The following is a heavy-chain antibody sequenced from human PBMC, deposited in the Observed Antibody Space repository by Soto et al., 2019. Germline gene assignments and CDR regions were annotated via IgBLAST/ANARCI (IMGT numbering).Heavy chain of an antibody. Sequence: PSEPLSLTCTVSGGSISIGGYYWSWIRQHPGKGLELIGYIYYSGSTYYNPSLKSRVTISVDTSKNQFSLKLSSVTAADAAVYYCARDLPSIAAAGTAWGQGTLVTV. CDR3: ARDLPSIAAAGTA. J-gene: IGHJ5*02. CDR2: IYYSGST. D-gene: IGHD6-13*01. CDR1: GGSISIGGYY. V-gene: IGHV4-31*03.